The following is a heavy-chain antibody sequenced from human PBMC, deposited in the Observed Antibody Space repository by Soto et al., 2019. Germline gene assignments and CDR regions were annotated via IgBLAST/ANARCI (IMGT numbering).Heavy chain of an antibody. Sequence: SETLSLTCAVSGYSISSGYYWGWIRQPPGKGLEWIGSIYHSGSTYYNPSLKSRVTISVDTSKNQFSLKLSSVTAADTAVYYCARGNNCSGGSCYSFRYWFDPWGQGTLVTVPQ. CDR3: ARGNNCSGGSCYSFRYWFDP. V-gene: IGHV4-38-2*01. CDR1: GYSISSGYY. D-gene: IGHD2-15*01. J-gene: IGHJ5*02. CDR2: IYHSGST.